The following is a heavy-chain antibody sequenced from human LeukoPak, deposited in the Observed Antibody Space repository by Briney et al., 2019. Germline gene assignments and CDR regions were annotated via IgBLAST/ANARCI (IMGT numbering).Heavy chain of an antibody. D-gene: IGHD2-15*01. CDR2: IQEAGSKK. Sequence: GGSLRLSCAASGFTFGNYWMNWVRQAPGKGLQWVANIQEAGSKKYYVDSVKGRFTISRDNAKNSLYLQMNSLRAEDTAVYYCARGRKDCSAGNCYSDYWGQGTLVTVSS. CDR1: GFTFGNYW. V-gene: IGHV3-7*01. J-gene: IGHJ4*02. CDR3: ARGRKDCSAGNCYSDY.